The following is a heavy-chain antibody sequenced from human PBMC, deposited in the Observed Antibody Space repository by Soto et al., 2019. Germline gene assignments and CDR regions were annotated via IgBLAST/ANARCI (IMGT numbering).Heavy chain of an antibody. CDR2: INHSGST. Sequence: SETLSLTCAVYGGSFSGYYWSWIRQPPGKGLEWIGEINHSGSTNYNPSLKSRVTISVDTSKNQFSLKLSSVTAADTAVYYCARGAHSGYYYVGLIDYWGQGTLVTVSS. CDR3: ARGAHSGYYYVGLIDY. CDR1: GGSFSGYY. J-gene: IGHJ4*02. V-gene: IGHV4-34*01. D-gene: IGHD3-22*01.